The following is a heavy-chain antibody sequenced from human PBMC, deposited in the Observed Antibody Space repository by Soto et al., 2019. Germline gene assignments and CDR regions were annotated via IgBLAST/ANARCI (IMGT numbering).Heavy chain of an antibody. Sequence: QITLEESGPTLVNPTQTLTLTCTFSGFSLSTSGAGVGWIRQPAGKALEWLALISWKDDKRYNPGLKSRLSITKDTSKSQVVLTMTNADPVDTATYFCAHRYGGNFYRWYFDFWGQGTLVTVSS. J-gene: IGHJ4*02. CDR3: AHRYGGNFYRWYFDF. CDR2: ISWKDDK. CDR1: GFSLSTSGAG. V-gene: IGHV2-5*01. D-gene: IGHD4-17*01.